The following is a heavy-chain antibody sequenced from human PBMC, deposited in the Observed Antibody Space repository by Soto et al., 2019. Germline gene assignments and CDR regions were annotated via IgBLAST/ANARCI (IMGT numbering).Heavy chain of an antibody. CDR3: AIEHYGDYATNYYYYGMDV. Sequence: QVQLVESGGGVVQPGMSLRLSCAASGFTFSSYAMHWVRQAPGTGLAWVAVISYDGSNKYYADSVKGRFTISRDNSNNTLYLHMNSLRAEDTAVYYCAIEHYGDYATNYYYYGMDVWGQGTTVTVSS. CDR1: GFTFSSYA. CDR2: ISYDGSNK. D-gene: IGHD4-17*01. J-gene: IGHJ6*02. V-gene: IGHV3-30-3*01.